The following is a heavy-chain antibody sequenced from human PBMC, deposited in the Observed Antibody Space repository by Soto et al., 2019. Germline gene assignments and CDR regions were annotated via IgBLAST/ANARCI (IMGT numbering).Heavy chain of an antibody. V-gene: IGHV3-11*01. Sequence: QVQLVESGGGLVKPGGSLRLSCAASGFTFSDYYMSWIRQAPGKGLEWVSYISSRSSTIFYAASVKGRFTISRDNVKTSLYLQLNSLRVEDTAVYYCASGTNGAFFVYWGQGILVTVSS. J-gene: IGHJ4*02. CDR1: GFTFSDYY. D-gene: IGHD2-8*01. CDR2: ISSRSSTI. CDR3: ASGTNGAFFVY.